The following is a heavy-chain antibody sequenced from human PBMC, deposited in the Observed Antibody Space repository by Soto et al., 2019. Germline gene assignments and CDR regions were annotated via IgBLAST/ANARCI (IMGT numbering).Heavy chain of an antibody. CDR3: ARELYSSSARYFAY. V-gene: IGHV3-21*01. D-gene: IGHD6-6*01. J-gene: IGHJ4*02. CDR1: GFTFSRYS. CDR2: ISSSSSYI. Sequence: EVQLVESGGGLVKPGGSLRLSCAASGFTFSRYSINWVRQAPGTGLEWVSSISSSSSYIYYADSVKGRFTISRDNAKNSLYLQMNSLRAEDTAVYYCARELYSSSARYFAYWGQGTLVTVSS.